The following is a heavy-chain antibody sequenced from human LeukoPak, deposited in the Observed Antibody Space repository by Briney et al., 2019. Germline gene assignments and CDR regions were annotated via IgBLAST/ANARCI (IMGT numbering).Heavy chain of an antibody. CDR1: GYTFTSYD. Sequence: ASVTVSCKASGYTFTSYDINWVRQATGQGREWMGWMNPNSGNTGYAQKFQGRVTMTRNTSISTAYMELSSLRSEDTAVYYCARGRRDYGGKPLSYWGQGTLVTVSS. CDR3: ARGRRDYGGKPLSY. J-gene: IGHJ4*02. CDR2: MNPNSGNT. D-gene: IGHD4-23*01. V-gene: IGHV1-8*01.